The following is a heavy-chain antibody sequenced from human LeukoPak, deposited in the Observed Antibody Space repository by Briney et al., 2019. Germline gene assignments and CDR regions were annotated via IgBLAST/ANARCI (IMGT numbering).Heavy chain of an antibody. V-gene: IGHV3-74*01. CDR2: INSDGSST. CDR3: AELGITMIGGV. Sequence: GGSLRLSCAASGFTFSSYWMHWVRQAPGKGLVWVSRINSDGSSTSYADSVKGRFTISRDNAKNSLYLQMNSLRAEDTAVYYCAELGITMIGGVWGKGTTVTISS. CDR1: GFTFSSYW. J-gene: IGHJ6*04. D-gene: IGHD3-10*02.